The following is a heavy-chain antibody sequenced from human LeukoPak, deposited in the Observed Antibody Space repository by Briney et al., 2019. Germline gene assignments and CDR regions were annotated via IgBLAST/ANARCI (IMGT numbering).Heavy chain of an antibody. V-gene: IGHV4-34*01. CDR1: GGSFSGYY. CDR3: ARSHGSHNWFDP. J-gene: IGHJ5*02. CDR2: INHSGST. D-gene: IGHD3-10*01. Sequence: SETLSLTCAVYGGSFSGYYWSWIRQPPGKGPERIGEINHSGSTNYNPSLKSRVTISVDTSKNQFSLKLSSVTAADTAVYYCARSHGSHNWFDPWGQGTLVTVSS.